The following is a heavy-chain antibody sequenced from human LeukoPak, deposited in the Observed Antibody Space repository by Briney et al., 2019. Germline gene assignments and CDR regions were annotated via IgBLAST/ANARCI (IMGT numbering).Heavy chain of an antibody. CDR2: ISYDGSNK. V-gene: IGHV3-30*03. J-gene: IGHJ4*02. CDR3: ARAIPSIAAADYFDY. D-gene: IGHD6-13*01. CDR1: GFTFSSYG. Sequence: GRSLRLSCAASGFTFSSYGMHWVRQAPGKGLEWVAVISYDGSNKYYADSVKGRFTISRDNAKNSLYLQMNSLRAEDTAVYYCARAIPSIAAADYFDYWGQGTLVTVSS.